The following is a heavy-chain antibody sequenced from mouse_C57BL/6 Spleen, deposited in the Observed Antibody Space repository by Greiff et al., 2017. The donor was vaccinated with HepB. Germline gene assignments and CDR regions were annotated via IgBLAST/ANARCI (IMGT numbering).Heavy chain of an antibody. Sequence: EVQVVESGGGLVQPGGSLSLSCAASGFTFTDYYMSWVRQPPGKALEWLGFIRNKANGYTTEYSASVKGRFTISRDNSQSILYLQMNALRAEDSATYYCARYYFGSSYNYYAMDYWGQGTSVTVSS. J-gene: IGHJ4*01. V-gene: IGHV7-3*01. CDR1: GFTFTDYY. CDR2: IRNKANGYTT. CDR3: ARYYFGSSYNYYAMDY. D-gene: IGHD1-1*01.